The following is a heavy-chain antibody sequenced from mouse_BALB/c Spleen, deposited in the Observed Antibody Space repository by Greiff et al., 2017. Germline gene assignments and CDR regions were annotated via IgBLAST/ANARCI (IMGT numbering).Heavy chain of an antibody. CDR1: GYTFTSYV. D-gene: IGHD2-10*02. CDR3: ARARVWYPYYAMDY. J-gene: IGHJ4*01. CDR2: INPYNDGT. V-gene: IGHV1-14*01. Sequence: EVHLVESGPELVKPGASVKMSCKASGYTFTSYVMHWVKQKPGQGLEWIGYINPYNDGTKYNEKFKGKATLTSDKSSSTAYMELSSLTSEDSAVYYCARARVWYPYYAMDYWGQGTSVTVSS.